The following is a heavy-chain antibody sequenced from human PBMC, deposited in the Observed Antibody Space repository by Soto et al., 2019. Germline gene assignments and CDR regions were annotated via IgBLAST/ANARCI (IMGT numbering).Heavy chain of an antibody. CDR1: GFTFSSYS. V-gene: IGHV3-21*01. CDR3: ARDMNLRRGWAGTSYYYGMDV. Sequence: PGGSLRLSCAASGFTFSSYSMNWVRQAPGKGLEWVSSISSSSSYIYYADSVKGRFTISRDNAKNSLYLQMNSLRAEDTAVYYCARDMNLRRGWAGTSYYYGMDVWGQGTTVTVSS. J-gene: IGHJ6*02. D-gene: IGHD6-19*01. CDR2: ISSSSSYI.